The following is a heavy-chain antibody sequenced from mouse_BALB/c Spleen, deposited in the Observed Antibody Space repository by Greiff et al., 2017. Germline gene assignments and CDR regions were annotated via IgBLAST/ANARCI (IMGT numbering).Heavy chain of an antibody. CDR3: ARDYGSTLFAY. CDR1: GFNIKDTY. CDR2: TDPANGNT. D-gene: IGHD1-1*01. J-gene: IGHJ3*01. V-gene: IGHV14-3*02. Sequence: VQLQQSGAELVKPGASVKLSCTASGFNIKDTYMHWVKQRPEQGLEWIGRTDPANGNTKYDPKFQGKATITADTSSNTAYLQLSSLTSEDTAVYYCARDYGSTLFAYWGQGTLVTVSA.